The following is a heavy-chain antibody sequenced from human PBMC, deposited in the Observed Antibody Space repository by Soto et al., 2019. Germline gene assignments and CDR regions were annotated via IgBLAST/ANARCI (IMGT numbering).Heavy chain of an antibody. CDR2: IYYSGST. CDR1: GDTIKITGYS. CDR3: ARPRPYGSGSSYFDP. Sequence: TLSLTSTVSGDTIKITGYSWGLTRQTTGKGLEWIGSIYYSGSTYYNPSLKSRVTISVDTSKNQFSLKLSSVTDVDTALYYCARPRPYGSGSSYFDPWGQGTLVTSPQ. J-gene: IGHJ5*02. D-gene: IGHD3-10*01. V-gene: IGHV4-39*01.